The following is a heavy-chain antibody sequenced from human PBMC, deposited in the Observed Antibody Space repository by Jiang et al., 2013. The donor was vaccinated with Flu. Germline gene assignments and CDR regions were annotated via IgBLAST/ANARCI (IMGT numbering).Heavy chain of an antibody. Sequence: LVQPGGSLRLSCVVSGFIFSNCAMTWVRQAPGKGLECVSTISNNGNSAYYADSVKGRFTVSRDNSKNTLYLQMSSLSAEDTAVYFCAKDREFFGGSGDYHPTEFDSWGQGTLVTVSS. J-gene: IGHJ4*02. V-gene: IGHV3-23*01. CDR1: GFIFSNCA. CDR3: AKDREFFGGSGDYHPTEFDS. CDR2: ISNNGNSA. D-gene: IGHD3-10*01.